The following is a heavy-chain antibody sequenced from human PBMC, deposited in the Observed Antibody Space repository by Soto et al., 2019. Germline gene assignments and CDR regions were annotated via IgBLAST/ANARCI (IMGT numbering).Heavy chain of an antibody. D-gene: IGHD2-15*01. V-gene: IGHV6-1*01. CDR3: VRGYSSSFDY. CDR2: TYYRSKWTN. Sequence: QVQLQQSGPGLVKPSQTLSLTCAISGDSVSSISASWNWIRQSPSRGLEWLGRTYYRSKWTNDYAVSVKSRITINPDTSKHQFSLQLSSGTPEDTAMYYCVRGYSSSFDYWGQGTLDTVSS. CDR1: GDSVSSISAS. J-gene: IGHJ4*02.